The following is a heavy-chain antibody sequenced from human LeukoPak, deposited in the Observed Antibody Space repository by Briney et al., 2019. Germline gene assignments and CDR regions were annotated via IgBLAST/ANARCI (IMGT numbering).Heavy chain of an antibody. Sequence: GGSLRLSCAASGFTFSSYSMNWVRQAPGKGLEWVSSISSSSSYIYYADSVKGRFTISRDNAKNSLYLQMNSLRAEDTAVYYCARGPHYYGSSGPMAHFDYWGQGALVTVSS. J-gene: IGHJ4*02. D-gene: IGHD3-22*01. V-gene: IGHV3-21*01. CDR2: ISSSSSYI. CDR1: GFTFSSYS. CDR3: ARGPHYYGSSGPMAHFDY.